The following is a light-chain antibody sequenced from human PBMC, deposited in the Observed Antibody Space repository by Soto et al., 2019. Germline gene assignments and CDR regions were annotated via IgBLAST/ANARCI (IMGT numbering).Light chain of an antibody. CDR3: SSYTTTSTLV. CDR1: NRDVGSYNL. CDR2: EVR. V-gene: IGLV2-14*01. Sequence: QSALTQPASVSGSPGQSITISCTGTNRDVGSYNLVSWYQQRPGEAPKLIISEVRNRPSGISYRFTGSKSGNTASLTISGLQAEAEADYYCSSYTTTSTLVFGGGTKLTVL. J-gene: IGLJ3*02.